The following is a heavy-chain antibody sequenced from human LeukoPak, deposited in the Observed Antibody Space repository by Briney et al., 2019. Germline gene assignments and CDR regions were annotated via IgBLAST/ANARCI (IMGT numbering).Heavy chain of an antibody. CDR1: GFTFRNYG. CDR2: MWYGGGNK. V-gene: IGHV3-33*08. CDR3: ARMSGVVIVPAAYGY. D-gene: IGHD2-2*01. J-gene: IGHJ4*02. Sequence: PGGSLRLSCVASGFTFRNYGMHWVRQAPGQGLEWVAVMWYGGGNKYYADSVKGRFTISRDNSKNTLYLEMSSLRTEDTAVYYCARMSGVVIVPAAYGYWGQGTLVTVSS.